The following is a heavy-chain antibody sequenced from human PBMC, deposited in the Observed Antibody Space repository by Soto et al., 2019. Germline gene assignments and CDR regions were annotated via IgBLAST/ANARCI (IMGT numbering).Heavy chain of an antibody. V-gene: IGHV4-30-2*01. CDR3: ARVPDR. J-gene: IGHJ5*02. Sequence: SEALSLPFTVSGFSLISGGYSWSWIRQPPGKGLEWIGYIYHSGSTYYNPSLNSRVTISVDRSKNQFSLKLSSVTAADTAVYYCARVPDRWGQGTLVTVSS. CDR1: GFSLISGGYS. D-gene: IGHD2-2*01. CDR2: IYHSGST.